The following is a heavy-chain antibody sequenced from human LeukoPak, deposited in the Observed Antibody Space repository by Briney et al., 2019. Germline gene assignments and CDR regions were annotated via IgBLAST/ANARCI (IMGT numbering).Heavy chain of an antibody. D-gene: IGHD3-10*01. CDR3: ARVLLGSWDWFDP. Sequence: GGSLRLSCAASKFTFSSYWMHWVRQAPGKGLVWVSRINPDGRTTNYADSVKGRFTISRDNAKNTLYLQMNSLRAEDTAVYYCARVLLGSWDWFDPWGQGTLVTVSS. J-gene: IGHJ5*02. CDR2: INPDGRTT. CDR1: KFTFSSYW. V-gene: IGHV3-74*01.